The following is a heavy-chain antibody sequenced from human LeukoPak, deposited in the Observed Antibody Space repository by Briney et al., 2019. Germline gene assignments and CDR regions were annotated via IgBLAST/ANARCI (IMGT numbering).Heavy chain of an antibody. CDR3: ARHSPPSYGDYVRLGY. Sequence: PSETLSLTCTVSGGSISSYYWSWIRQPPGKGLEWIGYIYYSGSTYYNPSLKSRVTISVDTSKNQFSLKLSSVTAADTAVYYCARHSPPSYGDYVRLGYWGQGTLVTVSS. D-gene: IGHD4-17*01. CDR2: IYYSGST. J-gene: IGHJ4*02. V-gene: IGHV4-59*04. CDR1: GGSISSYY.